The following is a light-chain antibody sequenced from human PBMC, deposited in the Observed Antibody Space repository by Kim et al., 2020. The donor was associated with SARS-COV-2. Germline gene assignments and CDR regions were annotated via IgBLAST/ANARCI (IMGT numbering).Light chain of an antibody. V-gene: IGKV3-15*01. Sequence: EIVMTQSPATLSVSPGEGVTLSCRASQSVRTNLAWYQQKPGQAPRLLIYGASTRATGIPARFSGSGSGTEFTLTISSLQSEDVGVYHCHQYNDWWTFGRGTKVEI. CDR2: GAS. J-gene: IGKJ1*01. CDR3: HQYNDWWT. CDR1: QSVRTN.